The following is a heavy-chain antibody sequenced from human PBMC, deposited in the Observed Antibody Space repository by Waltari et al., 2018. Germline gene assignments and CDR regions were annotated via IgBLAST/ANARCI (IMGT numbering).Heavy chain of an antibody. CDR1: GFTFADYY. V-gene: IGHV1-69-2*01. CDR3: ATSDYYNSGTWYMDV. Sequence: EFQLVQSGAEVKKPGATVKISCKVSGFTFADYYMHWVQQAPGKGLEWMGLVDPGDGKTIYAEKFQGRVTITADSSTETAYMELGSLRSEDTAVYYCATSDYYNSGTWYMDVWGKGTTVTISS. CDR2: VDPGDGKT. J-gene: IGHJ6*03. D-gene: IGHD3-10*01.